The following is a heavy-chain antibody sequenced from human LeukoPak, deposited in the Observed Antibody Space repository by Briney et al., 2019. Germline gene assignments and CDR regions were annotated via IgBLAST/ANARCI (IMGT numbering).Heavy chain of an antibody. CDR2: INQDGNQK. J-gene: IGHJ4*02. D-gene: IGHD3-10*01. CDR3: ARDGRGGYLDY. CDR1: GYTFSDYW. V-gene: IGHV3-7*01. Sequence: GGSLRLSCAACGYTFSDYWTSWVRQAPGKGLEWVANINQDGNQKYYVDSVKGRFTISRDNAKNSLYLQMNNLRVEDTAIYYCARDGRGGYLDYWGQGALVTVSS.